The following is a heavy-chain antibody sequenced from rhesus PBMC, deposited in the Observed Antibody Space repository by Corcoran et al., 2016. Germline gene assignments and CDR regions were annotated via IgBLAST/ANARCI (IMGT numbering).Heavy chain of an antibody. CDR1: GGSISGSY. Sequence: QVQLQESGPGLVKPSETLSLTCAVSGGSISGSYWTWIRHPPGTGREWIGYIGGSSGSTHNNPSLKSRVNISTDTSKNQFSLKLSSVTAADTAVYYCARSSRSCSYGLDSWGQGVVVTVSS. V-gene: IGHV4-165*02. J-gene: IGHJ6*01. CDR2: IGGSSGST. CDR3: ARSSRSCSYGLDS. D-gene: IGHD6-13*01.